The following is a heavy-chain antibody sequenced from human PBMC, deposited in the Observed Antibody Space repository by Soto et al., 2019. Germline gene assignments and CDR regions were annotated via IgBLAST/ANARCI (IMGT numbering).Heavy chain of an antibody. J-gene: IGHJ4*02. V-gene: IGHV3-53*01. CDR3: ARLDIEYSSSYLDY. CDR1: GFNVSSNY. Sequence: GGSLRLSCAASGFNVSSNYMSWVCQAPGKGLEWVSVIYSGGSTYYADSVKGRFTISRDNSKNTLYLQINSLRAEDTAVDYCARLDIEYSSSYLDYWGQGTLVTVS. D-gene: IGHD6-13*01. CDR2: IYSGGST.